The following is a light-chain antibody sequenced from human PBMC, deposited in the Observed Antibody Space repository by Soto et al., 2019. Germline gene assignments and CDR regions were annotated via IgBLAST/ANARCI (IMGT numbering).Light chain of an antibody. J-gene: IGKJ1*01. CDR2: DAS. Sequence: EIVLTQSPATLSLSPGERATLSCRASQSVGTYLAWYQQKPGQAPRLLIYDASNRATGIPARFSGSGSGTDFTLTISSLEPEDFEVYYCQQRTDWPPGWTFGQGTKVEIK. CDR1: QSVGTY. V-gene: IGKV3-11*01. CDR3: QQRTDWPPGWT.